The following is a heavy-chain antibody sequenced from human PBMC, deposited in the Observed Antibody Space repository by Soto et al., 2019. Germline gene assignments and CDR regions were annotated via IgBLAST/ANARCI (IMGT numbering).Heavy chain of an antibody. V-gene: IGHV4-59*01. CDR1: GDSITSYY. Sequence: QAQLQESGPGLVKPSETLSLTCTVSGDSITSYYWSWIRQPPGQGLEWIGYVYYSGGTNYSPSLKSRVTISLDTSKSQFSLKVNSMTAADTAVYYGARGHGDYYVASWGQGLLVTVSS. J-gene: IGHJ4*02. CDR3: ARGHGDYYVAS. D-gene: IGHD4-17*01. CDR2: VYYSGGT.